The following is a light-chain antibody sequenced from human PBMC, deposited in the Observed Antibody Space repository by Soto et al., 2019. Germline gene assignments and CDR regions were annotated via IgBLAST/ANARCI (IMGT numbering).Light chain of an antibody. CDR3: QSYDSTLSARYV. V-gene: IGLV1-40*01. Sequence: QSMLTQPPSVSGAPGQGVTISCTGSSSNIGAGYDVHWYQQRPGTAPKLLIFGDINRPSGVPDRFSGSKSGTSASLAITGLQAEDEGDYYCQSYDSTLSARYVFGTGTKVTVL. CDR2: GDI. CDR1: SSNIGAGYD. J-gene: IGLJ1*01.